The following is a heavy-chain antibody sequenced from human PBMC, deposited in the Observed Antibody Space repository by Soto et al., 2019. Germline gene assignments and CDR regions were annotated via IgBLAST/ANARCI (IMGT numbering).Heavy chain of an antibody. Sequence: QVQLQESGPGLVQPSETLSLTCTVSGASITNYFWSWIRQPPGKGLEWIGYIHYSGSTNYNPSLESRVTIWPDTSKNQFSLKLSSVTAADTAVYYCARESGVSGWFDSWGQGSLVSVSS. J-gene: IGHJ5*01. CDR1: GASITNYF. D-gene: IGHD1-26*01. V-gene: IGHV4-59*01. CDR2: IHYSGST. CDR3: ARESGVSGWFDS.